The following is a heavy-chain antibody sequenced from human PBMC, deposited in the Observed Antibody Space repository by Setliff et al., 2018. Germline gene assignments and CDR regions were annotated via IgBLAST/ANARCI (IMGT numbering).Heavy chain of an antibody. Sequence: GGSLRLSCAASGFTFSTYWMTWIRQAPGKGLEWVANIKGDGSEKYYVDSVEGRFAISRDNAKNSLYLQMNSLRAEDTALYYCARDGVFYAMDVWGRGTTVTVSS. CDR1: GFTFSTYW. CDR3: ARDGVFYAMDV. CDR2: IKGDGSEK. V-gene: IGHV3-7*01. D-gene: IGHD3-10*01. J-gene: IGHJ6*02.